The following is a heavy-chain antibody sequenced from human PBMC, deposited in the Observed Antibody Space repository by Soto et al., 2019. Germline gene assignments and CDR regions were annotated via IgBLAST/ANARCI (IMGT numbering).Heavy chain of an antibody. CDR3: ARVCGGDCHYGMDV. CDR2: IYYSGST. CDR1: GGSISSGGYY. V-gene: IGHV4-31*03. D-gene: IGHD2-21*02. J-gene: IGHJ6*02. Sequence: QVQLRESGPGLVKPSQTLSLTCTVSGGSISSGGYYWTWIRQHPGKGLEWIGYIYYSGSTYYNPSLKSRVTISVDTSKNQFSLKLSSVTAADTAVYYCARVCGGDCHYGMDVWGQGTTVTVSS.